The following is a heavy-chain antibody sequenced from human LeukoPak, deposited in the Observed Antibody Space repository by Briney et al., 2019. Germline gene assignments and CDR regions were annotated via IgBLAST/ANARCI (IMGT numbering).Heavy chain of an antibody. CDR1: GFTFDDHG. CDR2: ISWSSGII. CDR3: AKDTGRPTDAITMEDNAFDI. Sequence: GGSLRLSCSASGFTFDDHGMHWVRQAPGKGLEWVSGISWSSGIIGYADSVKGRFTISRDNAKNSLYLQMDSLRAEDTALYYCAKDTGRPTDAITMEDNAFDIWGQGTMATVSS. J-gene: IGHJ3*02. V-gene: IGHV3-9*01. D-gene: IGHD3-3*01.